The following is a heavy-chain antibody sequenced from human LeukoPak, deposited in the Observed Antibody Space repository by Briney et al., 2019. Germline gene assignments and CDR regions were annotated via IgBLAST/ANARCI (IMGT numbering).Heavy chain of an antibody. J-gene: IGHJ4*02. CDR2: ISNSGGST. V-gene: IGHV3-23*01. D-gene: IGHD2-15*01. CDR3: ARRDIVVIVSASDY. Sequence: GGSLRLSCAASGFTFSSYAMSWVRQAPGKGLEWVSVISNSGGSTDYADSVKGRFTISRDNSKNTLHLQMNSLRAEDTAVYYCARRDIVVIVSASDYWGQGTLVTVSS. CDR1: GFTFSSYA.